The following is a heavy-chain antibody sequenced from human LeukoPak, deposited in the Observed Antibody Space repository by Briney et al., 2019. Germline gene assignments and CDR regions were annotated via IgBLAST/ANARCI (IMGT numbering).Heavy chain of an antibody. CDR3: ARDLGSSSSHYMDV. V-gene: IGHV1-18*01. D-gene: IGHD6-6*01. CDR1: GYTFTSYG. Sequence: VASVKVSCKASGYTFTSYGISWVRQAPGQGLEWMGWISAYNGNTNYAQKLQGRVTMTTDTSTSTAYMELRSLRSDDTAVYYCARDLGSSSSHYMDVWGKGTTVTVSS. J-gene: IGHJ6*03. CDR2: ISAYNGNT.